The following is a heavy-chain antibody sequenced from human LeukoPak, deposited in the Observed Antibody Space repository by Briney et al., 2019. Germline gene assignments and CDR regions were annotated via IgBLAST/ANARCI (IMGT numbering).Heavy chain of an antibody. V-gene: IGHV1-69*02. CDR1: GGTFSSYT. CDR3: ARVRGIFGVVITSYNWFDP. Sequence: SVKVSCKASGGTFSSYTISWVRQAPGQGLEWMGRISPILGIANYAQKFQGRVTITADKSTSTAYMELSSLRSEDTAVYYCARVRGIFGVVITSYNWFDPWGQGTLVTVSS. J-gene: IGHJ5*02. D-gene: IGHD3-3*01. CDR2: ISPILGIA.